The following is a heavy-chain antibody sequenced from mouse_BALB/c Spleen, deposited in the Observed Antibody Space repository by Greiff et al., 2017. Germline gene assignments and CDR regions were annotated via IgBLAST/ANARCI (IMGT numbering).Heavy chain of an antibody. V-gene: IGHV1S137*01. D-gene: IGHD2-14*01. Sequence: QVQLQQSGAELVRPGVSVKISCKGSGYTFTDYAMHWVKQSHAKSLEWIGVISTYYGDASYNQKFKGKATMTADKSSSTAYMELARLTSEDSAIYYCAREGAYYRDAWFAYWGQGTLVTVSA. CDR2: ISTYYGDA. J-gene: IGHJ3*01. CDR1: GYTFTDYA. CDR3: AREGAYYRDAWFAY.